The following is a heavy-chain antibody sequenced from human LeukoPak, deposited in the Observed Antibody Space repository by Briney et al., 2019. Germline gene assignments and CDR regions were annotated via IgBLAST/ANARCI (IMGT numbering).Heavy chain of an antibody. D-gene: IGHD4-17*01. V-gene: IGHV3-48*03. J-gene: IGHJ2*01. CDR1: GFTFSSYA. Sequence: GGSLRLSCAASGFTFSSYAMSWVRQAPGKGLEWVSYISSSGSTIYYADSVKGRFTISRDNAKNSLYLQMNSLRAEDTAVYYCAKAGTTVTTSVWYFDLWGRGTLVTVSS. CDR3: AKAGTTVTTSVWYFDL. CDR2: ISSSGSTI.